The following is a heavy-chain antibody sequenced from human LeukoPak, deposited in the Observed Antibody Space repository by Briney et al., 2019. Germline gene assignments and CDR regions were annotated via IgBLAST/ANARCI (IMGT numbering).Heavy chain of an antibody. V-gene: IGHV4-38-2*02. J-gene: IGHJ4*02. CDR2: IYHSGST. D-gene: IGHD6-19*01. CDR1: GYSISSGYY. Sequence: SETLSLTCTVSGYSISSGYYWGWIRPPPGKGLEWIGSIYHSGSTYYNPSLKSRVTISVDTSKNQFSLKLSSVTAADTAVYYCATEGRYSSGWYDYWGQGTLVTVSS. CDR3: ATEGRYSSGWYDY.